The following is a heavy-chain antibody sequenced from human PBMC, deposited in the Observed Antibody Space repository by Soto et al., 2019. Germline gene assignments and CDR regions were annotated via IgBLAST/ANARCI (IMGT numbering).Heavy chain of an antibody. D-gene: IGHD3-16*01. V-gene: IGHV4-4*02. J-gene: IGHJ4*02. CDR2: MYLSGNT. CDR3: ARANAYRRGIDY. CDR1: GSSISSSNW. Sequence: QVQLQESGPALVKPSGTLSLTCAVSGSSISSSNWWSWVRQSPGKGLEWIGEMYLSGNTNYNPSLKSRVTISVDKSKNQFSLKLSSVTAADTAIYYCARANAYRRGIDYLGQGTLVTVSS.